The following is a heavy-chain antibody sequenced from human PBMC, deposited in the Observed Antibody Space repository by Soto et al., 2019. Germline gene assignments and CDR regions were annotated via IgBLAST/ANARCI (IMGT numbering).Heavy chain of an antibody. CDR2: ISYDGSNK. Sequence: VGSLRLSCAASGFTFFSYGMHWVRQAPGKGLEWVAVISYDGSNKYYGDSVKGRFTISRDNSKNTLYLQMNSLRADDTAVYYCAKDRAGDIYVAARSGLDYWGQGTLVTVSS. V-gene: IGHV3-30*18. CDR1: GFTFFSYG. J-gene: IGHJ4*02. D-gene: IGHD3-3*01. CDR3: AKDRAGDIYVAARSGLDY.